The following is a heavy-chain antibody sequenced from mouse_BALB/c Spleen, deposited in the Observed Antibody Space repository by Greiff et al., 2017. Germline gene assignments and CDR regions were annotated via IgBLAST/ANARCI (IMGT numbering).Heavy chain of an antibody. V-gene: IGHV1-55*01. CDR3: AKDRWGLAY. Sequence: QVQLQQPGAELVKPGTSVKLSCKASGYNFTSYWINWVKLRPGQGLQWIRDIYPGSGSTNYNEKFKSKTTLTVDTSSSTAYMQVSSLASEDSARDYCAKDRWGLAYWGQGTLVTVSA. CDR1: GYNFTSYW. D-gene: IGHD1-1*02. CDR2: IYPGSGST. J-gene: IGHJ3*01.